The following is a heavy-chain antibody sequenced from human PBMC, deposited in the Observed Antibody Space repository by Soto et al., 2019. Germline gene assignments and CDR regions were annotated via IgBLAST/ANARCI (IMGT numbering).Heavy chain of an antibody. Sequence: SVTISCNASGGTFSSYAISWVRQAPGQGLEWMGGIIPIFGTANYAQKFQGRVTITADKSTSTAYMELSSLRSEDTAVYYCASKIGATGIHYALEIRGQCTGVTV. CDR1: GGTFSSYA. CDR3: ASKIGATGIHYALEI. J-gene: IGHJ3*02. CDR2: IIPIFGTA. V-gene: IGHV1-69*06. D-gene: IGHD1-26*01.